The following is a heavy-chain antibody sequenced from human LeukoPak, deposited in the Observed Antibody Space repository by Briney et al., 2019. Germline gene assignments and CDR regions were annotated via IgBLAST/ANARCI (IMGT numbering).Heavy chain of an antibody. Sequence: GGSLKLSCAASGFTFGSYAMGWVRQAPGKGLEWVTAVSASGPNTYYADSVKGRFTVSRDNSKNTLYLQMSSLRADDTAVYYCARGRGSSRYYFDYWGRGTLVTVSS. V-gene: IGHV3-23*01. D-gene: IGHD1-26*01. J-gene: IGHJ4*02. CDR3: ARGRGSSRYYFDY. CDR1: GFTFGSYA. CDR2: VSASGPNT.